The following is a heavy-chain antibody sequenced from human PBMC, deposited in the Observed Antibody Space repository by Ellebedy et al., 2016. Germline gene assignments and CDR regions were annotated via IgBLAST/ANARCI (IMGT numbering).Heavy chain of an antibody. J-gene: IGHJ3*02. CDR1: GFTVSSNH. Sequence: GESLKISXVASGFTVSSNHMTWVRQAPGKGLEWVSFIYSGGSTYFADSVKGRFTISRDNYKNTLFLQMNSLRAEDTAVYYCARRGGSYDAFDIWGQGTMVTVSS. D-gene: IGHD3-16*01. CDR3: ARRGGSYDAFDI. CDR2: IYSGGST. V-gene: IGHV3-53*01.